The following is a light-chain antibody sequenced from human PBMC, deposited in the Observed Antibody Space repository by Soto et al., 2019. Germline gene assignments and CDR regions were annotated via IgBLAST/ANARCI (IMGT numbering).Light chain of an antibody. CDR1: TSDVGGYNY. V-gene: IGLV2-11*01. CDR3: CSYTFSYVA. J-gene: IGLJ2*01. CDR2: DVN. Sequence: QSALTQPPSVSGSPGQSVAISCSPITSDVGGYNYVSWYQQYPGKAPKLIIYDVNKRPSGVPDRFSGSKSGNTASLTISGLQADDEADYSCCSYTFSYVAFGGGTKLTVL.